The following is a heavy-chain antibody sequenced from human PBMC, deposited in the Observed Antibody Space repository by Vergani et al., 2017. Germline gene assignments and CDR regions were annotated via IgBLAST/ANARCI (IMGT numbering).Heavy chain of an antibody. Sequence: VHLVESGGGLVQPGRSLRLSCAASGFTFSSYAMHWVRQAPGKGLEWVAVISYDGSNKYYADSVKGRFTISRDNSKNTLYLQMNSLRAEDTAVYYCARPFPIFGVVIKSAQYFQHWGQGTLVTVSS. CDR1: GFTFSSYA. J-gene: IGHJ1*01. D-gene: IGHD3-3*01. CDR3: ARPFPIFGVVIKSAQYFQH. CDR2: ISYDGSNK. V-gene: IGHV3-30-3*01.